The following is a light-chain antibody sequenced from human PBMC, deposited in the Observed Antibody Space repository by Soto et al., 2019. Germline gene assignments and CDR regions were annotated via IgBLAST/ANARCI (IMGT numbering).Light chain of an antibody. CDR2: GAS. CDR1: QSVSGTY. J-gene: IGKJ1*01. V-gene: IGKV3-20*01. Sequence: EIVLTQSPGTLSLSPGERATLSCRASQSVSGTYLAWYQQKPGQAPRLLIYGASSRATDIPDRFSGSGSGTDFTLTISRLEPEDFAVYYCQQYGSSPPEGTFGQGTKVDIK. CDR3: QQYGSSPPEGT.